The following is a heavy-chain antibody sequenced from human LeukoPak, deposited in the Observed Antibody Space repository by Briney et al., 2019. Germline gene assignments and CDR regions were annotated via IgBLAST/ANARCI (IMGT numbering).Heavy chain of an antibody. CDR2: INHSGST. CDR3: AMADYLAYYYGMDV. D-gene: IGHD2/OR15-2a*01. J-gene: IGHJ6*02. Sequence: SETLSLTCAVYGGSFNGYYWSWIRQPPGKGLEWIGEINHSGSTNYNPSLKSRATISVDTSKNQFSLKLSSVTAADTAVYYCAMADYLAYYYGMDVWGQGTTVTVSS. V-gene: IGHV4-34*01. CDR1: GGSFNGYY.